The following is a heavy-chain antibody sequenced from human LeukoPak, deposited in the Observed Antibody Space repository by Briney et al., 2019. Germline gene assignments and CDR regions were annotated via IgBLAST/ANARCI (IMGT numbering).Heavy chain of an antibody. D-gene: IGHD2-15*01. V-gene: IGHV4-39*05. J-gene: IGHJ4*02. CDR3: ATQILLCHYY. CDR2: IFYSGST. Sequence: PSETPSLTCNVSGDSISSSSYYWDWIRQTPGKGLEWIGSIFYSGSTSYNPSLKSRLTISVDTSKNQFSLRLSSVAAADTAVYYCATQILLCHYYWGQGTLVTVSS. CDR1: GDSISSSSYY.